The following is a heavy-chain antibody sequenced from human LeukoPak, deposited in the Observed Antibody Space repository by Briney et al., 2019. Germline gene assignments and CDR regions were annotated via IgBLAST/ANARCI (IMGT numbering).Heavy chain of an antibody. J-gene: IGHJ4*02. CDR2: MNPNSGNT. V-gene: IGHV1-8*01. CDR3: ASRPPDIAAAGTQDY. D-gene: IGHD6-13*01. Sequence: GASVKVSCKASGYTFTSYDINWVRQATGQGLERRGWMNPNSGNTGYAQKFQGRVTMTRNTSISTAYMELSSLRSEDTAVYYCASRPPDIAAAGTQDYWGQGPLVTVPS. CDR1: GYTFTSYD.